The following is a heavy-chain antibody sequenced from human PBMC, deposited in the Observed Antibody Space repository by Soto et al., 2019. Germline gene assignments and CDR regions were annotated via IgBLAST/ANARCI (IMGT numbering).Heavy chain of an antibody. V-gene: IGHV3-11*06. CDR1: GFTFGDSY. CDR2: ISPGSRYP. J-gene: IGHJ5*02. CDR3: VRGGGGGLFDP. Sequence: GSLRLSCAGSGFTFGDSYMGCIRQAPGKGLEWLSYISPGSRYPAYADSVKGRFTISRDNAKRSLYLQMMSLTAEDTAIYYCVRGGGGGLFDPWGQGTMVTVSS. D-gene: IGHD2-15*01.